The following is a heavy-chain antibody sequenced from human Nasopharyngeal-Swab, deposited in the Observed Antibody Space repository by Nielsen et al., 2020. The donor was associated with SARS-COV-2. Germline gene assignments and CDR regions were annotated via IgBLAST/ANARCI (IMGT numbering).Heavy chain of an antibody. V-gene: IGHV3-21*01. CDR2: ISSYSTDI. CDR3: AREGVDSASDYSEPFDI. Sequence: GESLKISCAASGFLFSTYGMNWVRQAPGKGLEWVSSISSYSTDIHYADSLRGRFTISRDNAKKSLYLQMNSLRAEDTAVYYCAREGVDSASDYSEPFDIWGQGTMVTVSS. J-gene: IGHJ3*02. D-gene: IGHD5-12*01. CDR1: GFLFSTYG.